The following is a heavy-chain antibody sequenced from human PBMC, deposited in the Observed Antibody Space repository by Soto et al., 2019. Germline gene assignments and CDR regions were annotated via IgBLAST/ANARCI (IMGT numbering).Heavy chain of an antibody. CDR2: ISYDGSNK. CDR3: ARDFDY. V-gene: IGHV3-30-3*01. J-gene: IGHJ4*02. CDR1: GFTFSSYA. Sequence: QVQLVESGGGVVQPGRSLRLSCAASGFTFSSYAMHWVRQAPGKGLEWVAVISYDGSNKYYADSVKGRFTISRDNSKNTLYLQMNSLRAEDTAVYYCARDFDYCGQGTLVTVSS.